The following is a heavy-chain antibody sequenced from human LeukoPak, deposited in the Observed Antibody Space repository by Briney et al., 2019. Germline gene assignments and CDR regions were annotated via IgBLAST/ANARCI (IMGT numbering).Heavy chain of an antibody. D-gene: IGHD4-17*01. CDR1: GFTFSSYA. CDR3: AKGHGDYVPYFDY. Sequence: PGGSLRLSCAASGFTFSSYAMDWVRQAPGKGLEWVSGISASGGNTYYADSVKGRFTISRDNSKNTLYLQMNSLRAEDTAVYYCAKGHGDYVPYFDYWGQGTLVTVSS. CDR2: ISASGGNT. J-gene: IGHJ4*02. V-gene: IGHV3-23*01.